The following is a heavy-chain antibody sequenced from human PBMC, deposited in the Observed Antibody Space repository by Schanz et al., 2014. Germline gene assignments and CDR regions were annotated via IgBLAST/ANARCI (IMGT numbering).Heavy chain of an antibody. D-gene: IGHD2-21*01. J-gene: IGHJ4*02. V-gene: IGHV4-39*01. CDR1: GDSISSSRYC. Sequence: QVQLQESGPGLVKPSETLSLTCTVSGDSISSSRYCWGWIRQPPGKGLEWIGSIYYSGSTYYNPPPRGRSPLAVDTPKTQSPLKRGSVTAADTAVYYCARPGAYCGGDCYDYWGQGTLVTVSS. CDR3: ARPGAYCGGDCYDY. CDR2: IYYSGST.